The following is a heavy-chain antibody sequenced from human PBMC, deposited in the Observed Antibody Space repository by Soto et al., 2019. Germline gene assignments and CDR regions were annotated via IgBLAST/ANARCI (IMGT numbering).Heavy chain of an antibody. V-gene: IGHV3-74*01. CDR1: GFTVSNHW. J-gene: IGHJ3*01. CDR3: ARPKGAAYSAFDV. D-gene: IGHD2-21*01. Sequence: EVQLVESGGGLVQPGGSLTLSCAASGFTVSNHWMHWVRQAPGRGLESISRIKTDGTYTDYADSVKGRFTISRDNAKNMLYLQIDSLRPEDTAVYYCARPKGAAYSAFDVWGQGTVVTVSS. CDR2: IKTDGTYT.